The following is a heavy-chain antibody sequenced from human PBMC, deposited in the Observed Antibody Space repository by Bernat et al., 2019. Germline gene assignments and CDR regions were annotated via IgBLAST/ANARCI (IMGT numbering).Heavy chain of an antibody. J-gene: IGHJ4*02. Sequence: EVQLVVSGGGLVQPGGSLRLSCAASGFTVSSNYMSWVRQAPGKGLEWVSVIYSGGSTYYADSVKGRFTISRDNYKNTLYLQMNSLGGEDTAVFYFARARSGGYFGYWGQGTLVTVSS. V-gene: IGHV3-66*01. CDR2: IYSGGST. CDR3: ARARSGGYFGY. D-gene: IGHD3-10*01. CDR1: GFTVSSNY.